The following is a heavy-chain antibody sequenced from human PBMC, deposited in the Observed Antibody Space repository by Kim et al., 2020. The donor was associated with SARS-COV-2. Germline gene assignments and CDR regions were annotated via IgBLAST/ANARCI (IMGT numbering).Heavy chain of an antibody. Sequence: AHPGQGRFPVSRDNSRSTLYLQMNSLRAEDTAVYYCAKGKYYYDSSGYELWGQGTLVTVSS. CDR3: AKGKYYYDSSGYEL. D-gene: IGHD3-22*01. J-gene: IGHJ4*02. V-gene: IGHV3-23*01.